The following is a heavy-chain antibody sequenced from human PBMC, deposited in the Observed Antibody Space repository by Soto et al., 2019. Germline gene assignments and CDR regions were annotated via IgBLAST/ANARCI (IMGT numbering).Heavy chain of an antibody. J-gene: IGHJ4*02. D-gene: IGHD2-15*01. CDR3: ARDGGGNPTMYYFDY. CDR2: ISSSGSTI. CDR1: GFPFSAYY. Sequence: PWGSLRLSWAVAGFPFSAYYMILIRTTPGKGLEWVSYISSSGSTIYYADSVKGRFTISRDNAKNSLYLQMNSLRAEDTAVYYCARDGGGNPTMYYFDYWGQGTLVTVSS. V-gene: IGHV3-11*01.